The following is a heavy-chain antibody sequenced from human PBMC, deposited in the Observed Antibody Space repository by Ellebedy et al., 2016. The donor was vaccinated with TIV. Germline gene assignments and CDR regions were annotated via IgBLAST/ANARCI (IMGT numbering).Heavy chain of an antibody. CDR1: GFSFNSYW. J-gene: IGHJ4*02. D-gene: IGHD5-12*01. V-gene: IGHV3-7*01. CDR3: ARDFGHSGYDLLDY. CDR2: MRQDGSQI. Sequence: GGSLRLSCAASGFSFNSYWMIWVRQAPGKGLEWVANMRQDGSQISYGDSVKGRFTISRDNARDSLYLQMDSLKVEDTAVYYCARDFGHSGYDLLDYWGQGTLVTVSS.